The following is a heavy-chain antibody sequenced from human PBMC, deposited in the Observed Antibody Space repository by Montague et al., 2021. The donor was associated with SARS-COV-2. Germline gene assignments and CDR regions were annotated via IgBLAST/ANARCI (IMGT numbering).Heavy chain of an antibody. J-gene: IGHJ5*02. Sequence: SETLSLTCAVSGGSFSSYYWSWIRQPPGKGLEWIAEINHSGSYNXKPSLKGRVTMSVDTSKNQFSLKLNSVTVADTAVYYCARLAYCGADCFSGWEIFFDPWGQGTLVTVSS. CDR3: ARLAYCGADCFSGWEIFFDP. CDR2: INHSGSY. V-gene: IGHV4-34*01. D-gene: IGHD2-21*02. CDR1: GGSFSSYY.